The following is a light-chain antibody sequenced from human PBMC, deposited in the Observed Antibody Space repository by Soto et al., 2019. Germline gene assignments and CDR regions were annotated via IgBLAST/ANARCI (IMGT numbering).Light chain of an antibody. CDR3: QQYRTLPRT. CDR2: AAS. CDR1: QSLYNTF. Sequence: EIVLTQSPGTLSLSPGERATLSCRASQSLYNTFLAWYQQKPGQAPRLLIYAASSRATGIPDRFSGSGSGRGSGTDFTLTISRLEPEDFAVYYCQQYRTLPRTFGPGTKVDIK. J-gene: IGKJ1*01. V-gene: IGKV3-20*01.